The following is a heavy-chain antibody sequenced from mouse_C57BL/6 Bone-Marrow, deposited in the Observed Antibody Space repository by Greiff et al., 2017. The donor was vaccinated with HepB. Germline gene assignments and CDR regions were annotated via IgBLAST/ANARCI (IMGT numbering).Heavy chain of an antibody. D-gene: IGHD1-1*01. CDR1: GYTFTSYW. CDR3: ARYYGRGFDY. J-gene: IGHJ2*01. Sequence: QVQLQQPGAELVRPGSSVKLSCKASGYTFTSYWMDCVKQRPGQGLEWIGNIYPSDSETHYNQKFKDKATLTVDKSSSTAYMQLSSLTSEDSAVYYCARYYGRGFDYWGQGTTLTVSS. CDR2: IYPSDSET. V-gene: IGHV1-61*01.